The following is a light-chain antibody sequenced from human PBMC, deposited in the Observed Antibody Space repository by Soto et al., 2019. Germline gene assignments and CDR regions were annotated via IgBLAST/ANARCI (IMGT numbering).Light chain of an antibody. CDR3: LQDYSYQRT. CDR1: QDFSNF. Sequence: DIQLTQSPSFLSASIGDRVTITCRASQDFSNFLAWYQQKPGRAPKLLMYDASTLQSGVPSRFSGSGSGTELTLTISSLQPEDFATYYCLQDYSYQRTVGQGTKADIK. J-gene: IGKJ1*01. CDR2: DAS. V-gene: IGKV1-9*01.